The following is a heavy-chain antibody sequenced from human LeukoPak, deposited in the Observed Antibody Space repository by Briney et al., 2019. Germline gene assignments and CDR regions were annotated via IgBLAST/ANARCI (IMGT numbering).Heavy chain of an antibody. CDR1: GFTFDDYA. J-gene: IGHJ4*02. D-gene: IGHD3-9*01. CDR2: ISWNSGSI. CDR3: AKDRLYDILTGYYLDY. Sequence: GGSLRLSCAASGFTFDDYAMHWVRQAPGKGLEWVSGISWNSGSIGYADSVNGRFTISRDNAKNSLYLQMNSLRAEDTALYYCAKDRLYDILTGYYLDYWGQGTLVTVSS. V-gene: IGHV3-9*01.